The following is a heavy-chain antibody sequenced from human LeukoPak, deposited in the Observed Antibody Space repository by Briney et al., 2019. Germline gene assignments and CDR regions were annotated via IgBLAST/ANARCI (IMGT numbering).Heavy chain of an antibody. D-gene: IGHD3-9*01. CDR1: GFTFSSYG. V-gene: IGHV3-30*02. J-gene: IGHJ4*02. Sequence: AGGSLRLSCAASGFTFSSYGMHWVRQAPGKGLEWVTFIRYDGNNKYYTDSVKGRFTISRDNSKNTLYLQMNSLRVEDTAVYYCAKDRYDILTGYSEAYFDYWGQGTLVTVSS. CDR2: IRYDGNNK. CDR3: AKDRYDILTGYSEAYFDY.